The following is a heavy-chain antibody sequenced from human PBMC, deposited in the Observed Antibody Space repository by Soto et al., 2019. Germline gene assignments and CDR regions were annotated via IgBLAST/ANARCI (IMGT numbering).Heavy chain of an antibody. D-gene: IGHD4-17*01. Sequence: QVQLQESGPGLVKPSQTLSLTCTVSGVSISSGGYYWSWIRQHPGKGLEWIGYIYYSGRTHYNPSLKSRVTISVDTSKNQFSLKLSSVTAADTAVYYCARALTTVTLFDPWGQGTLVTVSS. CDR1: GVSISSGGYY. CDR2: IYYSGRT. CDR3: ARALTTVTLFDP. J-gene: IGHJ5*02. V-gene: IGHV4-31*03.